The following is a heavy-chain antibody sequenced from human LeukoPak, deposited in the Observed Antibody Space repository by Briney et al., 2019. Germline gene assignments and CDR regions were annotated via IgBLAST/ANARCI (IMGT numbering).Heavy chain of an antibody. V-gene: IGHV1-3*01. J-gene: IGHJ4*02. CDR2: INAGNGNT. CDR3: AREPLLLCCGYYFDY. D-gene: IGHD3-10*01. CDR1: GYTFTSYA. Sequence: ASVKVSCKASGYTFTSYAMHWVRQAPGQRLEWMGWINAGNGNTKYSQKFQGRVTITRDTSASTAYMELSSLRSEDTAVYYCAREPLLLCCGYYFDYWGQGTLVTVSS.